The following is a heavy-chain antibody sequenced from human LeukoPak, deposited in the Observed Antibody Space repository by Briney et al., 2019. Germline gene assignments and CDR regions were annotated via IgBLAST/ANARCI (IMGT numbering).Heavy chain of an antibody. CDR1: GFSVRTNY. CDR3: ARAHKSGGITMIRGVKDRGWFDP. D-gene: IGHD3-10*01. CDR2: ISGSGGST. V-gene: IGHV3-23*01. J-gene: IGHJ5*02. Sequence: GGSLRLSCAASGFSVRTNYMSWVRQAPGKGLEWVSAISGSGGSTYYADSVKGRFTISRDNSKNTLYLQMNSLRAEDTAVYYCARAHKSGGITMIRGVKDRGWFDPWGQGTLVTVSS.